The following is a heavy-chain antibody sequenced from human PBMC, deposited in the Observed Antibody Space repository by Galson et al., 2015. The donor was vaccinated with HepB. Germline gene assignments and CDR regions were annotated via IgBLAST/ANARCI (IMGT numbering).Heavy chain of an antibody. Sequence: SVKVSCKASGGTFSSYAISWVRQAPGQGLEWMGGIIPIFGTANYAQKFQGRVTITADESTSTAYMELSSLRSEDTAVYYCARNDSGYYESGWFDPWGQGTLVTVSS. V-gene: IGHV1-69*13. CDR3: ARNDSGYYESGWFDP. J-gene: IGHJ5*02. D-gene: IGHD3-22*01. CDR1: GGTFSSYA. CDR2: IIPIFGTA.